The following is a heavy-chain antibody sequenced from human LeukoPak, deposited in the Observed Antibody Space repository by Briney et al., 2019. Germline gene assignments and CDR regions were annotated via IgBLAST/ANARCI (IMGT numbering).Heavy chain of an antibody. J-gene: IGHJ5*02. Sequence: PSGTLSLTCTVSGGSISSGSYYWSWIRQPAGKGLEWIGRIYTSGSTNYNPSLKSRVTMSIDTSKNQFSLKLSSVTAADTAVYYCARGIRSYYYDSSGYYNWFDPWGQGTLVTVSS. CDR2: IYTSGST. CDR1: GGSISSGSYY. D-gene: IGHD3-22*01. CDR3: ARGIRSYYYDSSGYYNWFDP. V-gene: IGHV4-61*02.